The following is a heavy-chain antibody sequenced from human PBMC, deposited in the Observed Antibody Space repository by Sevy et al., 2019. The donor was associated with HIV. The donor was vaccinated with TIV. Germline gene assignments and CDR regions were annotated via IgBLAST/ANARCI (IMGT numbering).Heavy chain of an antibody. D-gene: IGHD4-17*01. J-gene: IGHJ5*02. Sequence: GGSLRLSCAASGFTFSSYAMSWVSQAPGKGLESVSTISGSGGSAYYADSVKGRFTISRDNSKNTLFLQMHSLRAEDTAVYYCAKGLRGTTTNNWFDPWGQGTLVTVSS. CDR3: AKGLRGTTTNNWFDP. CDR2: ISGSGGSA. CDR1: GFTFSSYA. V-gene: IGHV3-23*01.